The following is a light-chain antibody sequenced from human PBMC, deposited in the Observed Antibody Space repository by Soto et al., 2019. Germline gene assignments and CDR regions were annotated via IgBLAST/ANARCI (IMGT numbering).Light chain of an antibody. CDR2: AAS. Sequence: DIQMPQSPSSLSASLGDRFTITCLASQSISSYLNWYQQKPGEAPKLLIYAASTLYGGVPSRFSGSGSGTDFALTITSLQAEDFATYYCQQLRRYPSTFGGGTKVDIK. CDR1: QSISSY. CDR3: QQLRRYPST. J-gene: IGKJ4*01. V-gene: IGKV1-39*01.